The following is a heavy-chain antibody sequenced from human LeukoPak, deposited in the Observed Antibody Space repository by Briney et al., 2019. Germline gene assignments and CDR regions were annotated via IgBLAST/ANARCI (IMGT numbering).Heavy chain of an antibody. Sequence: PSETLSLTCTVSGGSISSYYWSWIRQPPGKGLEWIGYIYSSGSTNYNPTLKSRVTISVDTSKNQFSLKLSSVTAADTAVYYCARGRPGAFGYWGQGTLVTVSS. J-gene: IGHJ4*02. D-gene: IGHD2-2*01. CDR1: GGSISSYY. V-gene: IGHV4-59*01. CDR2: IYSSGST. CDR3: ARGRPGAFGY.